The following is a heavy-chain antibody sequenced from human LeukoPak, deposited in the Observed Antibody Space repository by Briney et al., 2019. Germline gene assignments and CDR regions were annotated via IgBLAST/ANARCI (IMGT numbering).Heavy chain of an antibody. CDR2: ISYSGST. J-gene: IGHJ4*02. Sequence: PSETLSLTCTVSGGSISSSTYYWGWIRQPPGEGLDWIGSISYSGSTYYNPSLKSRVTISVDTSKNQFSLRLTSVTAADTAAYYCARGFGYYYGSGRDFFDYWGQGTLVTVSS. CDR1: GGSISSSTYY. D-gene: IGHD3-10*01. V-gene: IGHV4-39*07. CDR3: ARGFGYYYGSGRDFFDY.